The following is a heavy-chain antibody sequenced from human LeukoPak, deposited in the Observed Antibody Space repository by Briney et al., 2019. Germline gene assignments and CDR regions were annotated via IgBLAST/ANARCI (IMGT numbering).Heavy chain of an antibody. V-gene: IGHV1-69*05. D-gene: IGHD2-2*01. CDR3: ANTGYCSSTSCDDWFDP. CDR1: GGTFSSYA. CDR2: IIPIFGTA. J-gene: IGHJ5*02. Sequence: ASVTVSCKASGGTFSSYAISWVRQAPGQGLEWMGGIIPIFGTANYAQKFQGRVTITTDESTSTAYMELSGLRSEDTAVYYCANTGYCSSTSCDDWFDPWGQGTLVTVSS.